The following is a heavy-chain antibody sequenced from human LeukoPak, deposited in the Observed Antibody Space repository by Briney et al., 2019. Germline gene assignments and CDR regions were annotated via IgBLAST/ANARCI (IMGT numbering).Heavy chain of an antibody. Sequence: SETLSLTCTVSGGSIRSYYWSWIRQPPGKGLEWIGYIYYSGSTNYKPSLKSRVTISVDTSKNQFPLKLNSGTAADTAVYYCARGGYYGSGNDFRFDPWGQGTLVTVSS. CDR1: GGSIRSYY. D-gene: IGHD3-10*01. J-gene: IGHJ5*02. CDR3: ARGGYYGSGNDFRFDP. V-gene: IGHV4-59*01. CDR2: IYYSGST.